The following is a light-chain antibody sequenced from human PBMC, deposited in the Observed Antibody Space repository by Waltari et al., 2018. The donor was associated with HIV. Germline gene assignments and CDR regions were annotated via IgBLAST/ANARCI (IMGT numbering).Light chain of an antibody. Sequence: EIVLTQSPGTLSLSPGERATLSCRASHSATNFLAWYQQKPGQAPRLLIYDASTRAAGIPARFSGSGSGTDFTLTISILEPEDFAVYYCQQRSNWPSFGQGTRLDI. V-gene: IGKV3-11*01. J-gene: IGKJ2*03. CDR2: DAS. CDR1: HSATNF. CDR3: QQRSNWPS.